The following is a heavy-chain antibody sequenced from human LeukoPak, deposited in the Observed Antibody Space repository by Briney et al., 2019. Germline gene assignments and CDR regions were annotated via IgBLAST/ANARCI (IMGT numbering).Heavy chain of an antibody. CDR2: IYYSGST. Sequence: SETLSLTCTVSGGSISSGGYYWSWIRQHPGKGLEWLGYIYYSGSTYYNPSLKSRVTISVDTSKNQFSLKLSSVTAADTAVYYCARDERVTTDAFDIWGQGTMVTVSS. D-gene: IGHD4-17*01. CDR3: ARDERVTTDAFDI. J-gene: IGHJ3*02. CDR1: GGSISSGGYY. V-gene: IGHV4-31*03.